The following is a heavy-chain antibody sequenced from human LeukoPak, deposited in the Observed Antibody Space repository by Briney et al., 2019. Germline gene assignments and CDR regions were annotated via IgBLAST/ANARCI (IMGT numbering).Heavy chain of an antibody. J-gene: IGHJ5*02. D-gene: IGHD3-22*01. CDR2: IYYSGST. CDR3: ARRGYYDSSGYYP. CDR1: GGSISSSSYY. V-gene: IGHV4-39*01. Sequence: SSETLSLTCTVSGGSISSSSYYWGWIRQPPGKGLEWIGSIYYSGSTYYNPSLKSRVTISVDTSKSQFSLKLSSVTAADTAVYYCARRGYYDSSGYYPWGQGTLVTVSS.